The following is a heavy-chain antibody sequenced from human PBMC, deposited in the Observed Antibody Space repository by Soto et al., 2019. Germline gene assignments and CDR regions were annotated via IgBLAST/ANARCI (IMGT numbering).Heavy chain of an antibody. V-gene: IGHV1-69*08. J-gene: IGHJ4*02. Sequence: QVQLVQSGAEVKKPGSSVKVSCKASGGTFSSYTISWVRQAPGQGLEWMGRIIPILGIANYAQKFQGRVTITAEKSTSTAYMALSSLRSEDTAVYYCAREEYYYGSGAFFDYGGQGPLVTVSS. CDR1: GGTFSSYT. CDR2: IIPILGIA. CDR3: AREEYYYGSGAFFDY. D-gene: IGHD3-10*01.